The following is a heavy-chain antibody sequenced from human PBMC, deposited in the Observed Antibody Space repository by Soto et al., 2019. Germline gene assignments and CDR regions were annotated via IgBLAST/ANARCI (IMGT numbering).Heavy chain of an antibody. J-gene: IGHJ6*02. CDR3: ARLGMVRGVIAAQLPNRTGPYYYYGMDV. Sequence: SETLSLTCTVSGCSISSYYWSWIRQPPGKGLEWIGYIYYSGSTNYNPSLKSRVTISVDTSKNQFSLKLSSVTAADTAVYYCARLGMVRGVIAAQLPNRTGPYYYYGMDVWGQGTTVTVS. V-gene: IGHV4-59*01. CDR2: IYYSGST. CDR1: GCSISSYY. D-gene: IGHD3-10*01.